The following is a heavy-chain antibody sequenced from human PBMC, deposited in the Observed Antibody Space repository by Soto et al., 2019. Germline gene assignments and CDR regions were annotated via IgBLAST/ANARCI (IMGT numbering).Heavy chain of an antibody. J-gene: IGHJ4*02. D-gene: IGHD2-15*01. CDR1: SGSIIGYY. Sequence: QVQLQQSGPGLVKPSETLSLSCTVSSGSIIGYYWSWIRQPPGEGLEWIGTVLDSGSTSNPTLNGRVAMSMDTSKKQFYLKLTSVTAADTAVYYCARHFSDGGCLAFWGQGTLVTVSS. CDR3: ARHFSDGGCLAF. V-gene: IGHV4-59*08. CDR2: VLDSGST.